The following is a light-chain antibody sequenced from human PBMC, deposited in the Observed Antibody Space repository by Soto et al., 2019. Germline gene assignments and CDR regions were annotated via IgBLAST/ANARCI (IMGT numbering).Light chain of an antibody. V-gene: IGLV1-51*01. Sequence: QSALTQPPSVSAAPGEKVTISCSGSSSNIGSNYVSWYQQFPRTAPKLLIYDDNKRPSGIPDRFSGSKSGTSATLGITGLQTGDEADYYCGAWDSSLSVVLFGGGTQLTVL. CDR2: DDN. CDR3: GAWDSSLSVVL. CDR1: SSNIGSNY. J-gene: IGLJ2*01.